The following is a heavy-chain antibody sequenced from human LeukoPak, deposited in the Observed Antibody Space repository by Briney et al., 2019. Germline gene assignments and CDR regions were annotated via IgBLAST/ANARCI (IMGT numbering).Heavy chain of an antibody. CDR1: GYIFTTYW. V-gene: IGHV5-51*01. CDR2: VYPGDSDT. Sequence: GASLQISCKGSGYIFTTYWIGWVRQLPGKGLEWMGIVYPGDSDTRYCPSFQGQVTISVDTSINTAYLQWSSLKASDTAMYYCARQRSCSSGTCYPDYWGQGTLVTVSS. CDR3: ARQRSCSSGTCYPDY. D-gene: IGHD2-15*01. J-gene: IGHJ4*02.